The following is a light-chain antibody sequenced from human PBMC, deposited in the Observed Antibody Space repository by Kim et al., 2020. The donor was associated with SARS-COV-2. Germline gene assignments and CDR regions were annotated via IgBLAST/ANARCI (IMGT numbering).Light chain of an antibody. CDR2: QNN. CDR3: LAWVSSTAV. V-gene: IGLV3-1*01. CDR1: FRLGSEF. J-gene: IGLJ6*01. Sequence: SYELTQPPSVSVSPGQTASITCSGHFRLGSEFVCWYQQKPGQSPALVLYQNNKRPSVTPGRFSGPLSGNTATLTSVGPQGLVQAVYFCLAWVSSTAVFG.